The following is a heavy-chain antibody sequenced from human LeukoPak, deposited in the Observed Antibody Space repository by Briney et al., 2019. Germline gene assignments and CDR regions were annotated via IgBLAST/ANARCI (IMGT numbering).Heavy chain of an antibody. CDR2: SNPSGDST. V-gene: IGHV1-46*01. CDR3: ARWTTTFLDY. Sequence: ASVKVSCKASGYTFTNYYIHWVRQAPGHGLEWMGISNPSGDSTNYARKFQGRVTMTRDTSTSTVYMDLSSLRSEDTAVCYCARWTTTFLDYWGQGTLVTVSS. D-gene: IGHD1-1*01. J-gene: IGHJ4*02. CDR1: GYTFTNYY.